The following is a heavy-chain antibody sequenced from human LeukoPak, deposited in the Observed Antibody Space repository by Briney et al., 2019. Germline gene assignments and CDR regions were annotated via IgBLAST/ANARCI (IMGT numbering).Heavy chain of an antibody. D-gene: IGHD3-10*01. V-gene: IGHV4-59*11. CDR3: ASRPADTTWYGVFDY. J-gene: IGHJ4*02. CDR1: GGSINSHY. CDR2: ISNTGNT. Sequence: SETLSLTCSVSGGSINSHYWSWIRQPPGKRLEWIGYISNTGNTNYNPSLASRVTMSVDTSRAQFFLRLSPVTAADTAIYYCASRPADTTWYGVFDYWSQGTLVTVSS.